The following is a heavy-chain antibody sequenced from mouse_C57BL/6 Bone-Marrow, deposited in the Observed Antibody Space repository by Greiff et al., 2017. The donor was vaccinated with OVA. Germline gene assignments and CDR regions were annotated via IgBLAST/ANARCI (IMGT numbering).Heavy chain of an antibody. V-gene: IGHV14-1*01. CDR1: GFNIKDYY. CDR3: TLYGYDECYAMDY. Sequence: EVQLQQSGAELVRPGASVKLSCTASGFNIKDYYMHWVKQRPEQGLEWIGRIDPEDGDTEYAPKFQGKATMTADTSSNTAYLQLSSLTSEDTAVYYCTLYGYDECYAMDYWGQGTSVTVSS. CDR2: IDPEDGDT. J-gene: IGHJ4*01. D-gene: IGHD2-2*01.